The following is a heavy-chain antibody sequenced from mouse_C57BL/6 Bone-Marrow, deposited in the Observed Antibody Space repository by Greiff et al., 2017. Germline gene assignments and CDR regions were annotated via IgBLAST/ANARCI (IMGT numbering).Heavy chain of an antibody. J-gene: IGHJ3*01. CDR2: LYPGDGDT. Sequence: QVQLQQSGPELVKPGASVKISCKASGYAFSSSWMNWVKQRPGKGLEWIGRLYPGDGDTNYNGKFKGKATLTADKSSSTAYMQLSSLTSEDSAVYFCARSDLSWFAYWGQGTLVTVSA. D-gene: IGHD1-1*01. CDR3: ARSDLSWFAY. V-gene: IGHV1-82*01. CDR1: GYAFSSSW.